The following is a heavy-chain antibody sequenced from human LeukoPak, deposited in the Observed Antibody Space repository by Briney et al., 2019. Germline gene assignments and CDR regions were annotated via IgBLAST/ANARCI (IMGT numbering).Heavy chain of an antibody. V-gene: IGHV1-2*02. CDR2: INPNSGGT. D-gene: IGHD3-22*01. CDR1: GHTFTDYY. J-gene: IGHJ5*02. Sequence: ASVKVSCKASGHTFTDYYMHWVRQAPGQGLEWMGWINPNSGGTSYAQKFQGRVTMTRDTSIITAYMELNRLRSDDTAVYYCARNYDSSGYYYGRWFDPWGQGTLVTVSS. CDR3: ARNYDSSGYYYGRWFDP.